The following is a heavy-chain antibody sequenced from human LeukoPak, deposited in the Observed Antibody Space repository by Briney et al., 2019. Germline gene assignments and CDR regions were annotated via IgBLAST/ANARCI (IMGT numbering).Heavy chain of an antibody. CDR2: INPSSGGT. J-gene: IGHJ5*02. V-gene: IGHV1-2*02. D-gene: IGHD6-13*01. CDR1: GYTFTGYY. Sequence: ASVKVSCRASGYTFTGYYMHWVRQAPGQGLEWMGWINPSSGGTDYAQKFQGRVTMTRDTSISTAYMELSRLRSDDTAVYYCASISSSWYDVAGFDPWGQGTLVTVSS. CDR3: ASISSSWYDVAGFDP.